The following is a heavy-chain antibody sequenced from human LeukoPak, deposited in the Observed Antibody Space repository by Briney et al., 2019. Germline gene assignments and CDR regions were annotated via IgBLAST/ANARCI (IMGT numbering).Heavy chain of an antibody. Sequence: PGRSLRLSCAASGFTFDDYAMHWVRQAPGKGLEWFSGISWNSGSIGYADSVKGRFTISRDNAKNSLYLQMNSLRAEDTALYYCAKRGGYDGFDYWGQGTLVTVSS. CDR1: GFTFDDYA. CDR2: ISWNSGSI. V-gene: IGHV3-9*01. CDR3: AKRGGYDGFDY. D-gene: IGHD5-12*01. J-gene: IGHJ4*02.